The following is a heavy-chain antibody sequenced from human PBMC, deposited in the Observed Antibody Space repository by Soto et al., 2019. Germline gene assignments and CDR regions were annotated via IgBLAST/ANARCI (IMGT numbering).Heavy chain of an antibody. V-gene: IGHV4-61*01. Sequence: SETLSLTCTVSGDSVISSSFYWSWVRQLPGKGLEWIGNIYYLGCTYYNPSLKSRVTISVDTSKNQFSLKLSSVTAADTALYFCARPFFARRKHTCFDSWGQGIMVTVSS. CDR2: IYYLGCT. J-gene: IGHJ4*02. D-gene: IGHD2-2*02. CDR3: ARPFFARRKHTCFDS. CDR1: GDSVISSSFY.